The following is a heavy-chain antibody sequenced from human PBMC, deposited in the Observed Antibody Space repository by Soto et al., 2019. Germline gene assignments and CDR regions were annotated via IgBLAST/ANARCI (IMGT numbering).Heavy chain of an antibody. Sequence: QVQLQESGPGLVKPSQTLSLTCTVSGGSISSGGYYWSWIRQHPGKGLEWIGYIHYSGNTYYTPSLKSRDTISVDPSKNPFSLKLSSVTAADTAVYYCARGYRGGKIDYWGQATLVTVSS. CDR1: GGSISSGGYY. J-gene: IGHJ4*02. CDR2: IHYSGNT. V-gene: IGHV4-31*03. CDR3: ARGYRGGKIDY. D-gene: IGHD3-10*01.